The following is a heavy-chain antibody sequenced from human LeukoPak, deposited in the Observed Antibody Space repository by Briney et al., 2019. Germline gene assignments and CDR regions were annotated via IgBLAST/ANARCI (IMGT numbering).Heavy chain of an antibody. J-gene: IGHJ3*02. CDR1: GFTFSDYY. V-gene: IGHV3-11*01. CDR2: ISSSGSTI. D-gene: IGHD3-10*01. CDR3: ARDRKGAYYYGSGLDAFDI. Sequence: GGSLRLSCAASGFTFSDYYMSWIRQAPGKGLEWVSYISSSGSTIYYADSVKGRFTISRDNAKNSLYLQMNSLGAEDTAVYYCARDRKGAYYYGSGLDAFDIWGQGTMVTVSS.